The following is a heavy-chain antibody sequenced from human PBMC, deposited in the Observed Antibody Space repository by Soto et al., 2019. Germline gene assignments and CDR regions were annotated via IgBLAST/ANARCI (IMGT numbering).Heavy chain of an antibody. D-gene: IGHD2-21*01. Sequence: QVQLQESGPGLVKPSQTLSLTCSVSGASISSGGYYWNWIRQHPGKGLEWIGYIYYSGTTYYKPSLKSRVTISVDTSKNQFSLKLSSVTAADTAVYYCAASCVCCGGFNYYGMDVWGQGTTVTVSS. J-gene: IGHJ6*02. CDR1: GASISSGGYY. CDR3: AASCVCCGGFNYYGMDV. CDR2: IYYSGTT. V-gene: IGHV4-31*03.